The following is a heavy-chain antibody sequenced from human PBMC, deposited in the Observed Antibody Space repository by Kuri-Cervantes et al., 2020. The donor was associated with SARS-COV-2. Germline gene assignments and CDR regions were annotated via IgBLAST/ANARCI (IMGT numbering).Heavy chain of an antibody. D-gene: IGHD3-3*01. V-gene: IGHV3-21*01. CDR3: ARHGENDFWSGYDAFDI. J-gene: IGHJ3*02. CDR1: GFTFSSYS. Sequence: GESLKISCAASGFTFSSYSMNWVRQAPGKGLEWVSSISSSSSYIYYADSVKGRFTISRDNAENSLYLQMNSLRAEDTAVYYCARHGENDFWSGYDAFDIWGQGTMVTVSS. CDR2: ISSSSSYI.